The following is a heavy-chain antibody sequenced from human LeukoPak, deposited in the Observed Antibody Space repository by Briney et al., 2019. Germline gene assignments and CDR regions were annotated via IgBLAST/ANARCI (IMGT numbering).Heavy chain of an antibody. J-gene: IGHJ4*02. CDR1: GYTFTSYG. CDR2: ISAYNGNT. Sequence: ASVKVSCKASGYTFTSYGISWVRQAPRQGLEWMGWISAYNGNTNYAQKLQGRVTMTTDTSTSTAYMELRSLRSDDTAVYYCARDRSYGQAFDYWGQGTLVTVSS. D-gene: IGHD5-18*01. CDR3: ARDRSYGQAFDY. V-gene: IGHV1-18*04.